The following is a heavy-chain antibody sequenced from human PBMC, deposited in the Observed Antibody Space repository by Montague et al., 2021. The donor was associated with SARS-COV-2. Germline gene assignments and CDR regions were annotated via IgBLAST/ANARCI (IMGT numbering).Heavy chain of an antibody. D-gene: IGHD2/OR15-2a*01. Sequence: SETLSLTCTVSGDSISRNCYYWGWIRQPPGKGLEWIGSMPYSGSTYHNPTLKSRVSISVDTSKNQFSLTLISMTAADTAVYYCAKSAWHNWYFDSWGRGTLVTVSS. CDR3: AKSAWHNWYFDS. V-gene: IGHV4-39*01. CDR2: MPYSGST. CDR1: GDSISRNCYY. J-gene: IGHJ2*01.